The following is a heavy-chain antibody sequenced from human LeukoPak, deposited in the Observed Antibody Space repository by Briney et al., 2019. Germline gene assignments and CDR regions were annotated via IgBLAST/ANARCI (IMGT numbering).Heavy chain of an antibody. V-gene: IGHV1-8*01. Sequence: GASVKASCEASGYTFTTYDINWVRQATGQGLEWTGWMNPNSGNTGYAQRFQGRVTMTRNTSINTAYMELSSLRSEDTAVYYCARARFLESYGMDVWGQGTTVTVSS. CDR2: MNPNSGNT. D-gene: IGHD3-3*01. CDR1: GYTFTTYD. J-gene: IGHJ6*02. CDR3: ARARFLESYGMDV.